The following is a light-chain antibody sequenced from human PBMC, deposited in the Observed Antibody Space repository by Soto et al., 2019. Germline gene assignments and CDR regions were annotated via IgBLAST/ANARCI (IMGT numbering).Light chain of an antibody. J-gene: IGLJ2*01. CDR2: EGS. V-gene: IGLV2-23*01. CDR3: CSYAGSNTAV. CDR1: SSDVGSYNL. Sequence: QSALTQPASVSGSPGQLITISCTGTSSDVGSYNLVSWYQHHPGKAPKLMIYEGSKRPSGVSNRFSGSKSGNTASLTISGLQAEDEADYYCCSYAGSNTAVFGGGTKVTVL.